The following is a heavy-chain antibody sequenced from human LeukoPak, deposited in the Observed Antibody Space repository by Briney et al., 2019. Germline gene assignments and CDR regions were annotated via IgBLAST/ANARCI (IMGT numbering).Heavy chain of an antibody. D-gene: IGHD3-22*01. CDR2: LSSSGSAF. V-gene: IGHV3-48*03. Sequence: GGSLRLSCEDSGFTFRSYEMNWVRQAPGKGLEWIAYLSSSGSAFSYADSVKGRFTISRDNAKNSLYLQMNSLRAEDTALYYCARDFRRYDSSGYALTYDYWGQGTLVTVSS. J-gene: IGHJ4*02. CDR3: ARDFRRYDSSGYALTYDY. CDR1: GFTFRSYE.